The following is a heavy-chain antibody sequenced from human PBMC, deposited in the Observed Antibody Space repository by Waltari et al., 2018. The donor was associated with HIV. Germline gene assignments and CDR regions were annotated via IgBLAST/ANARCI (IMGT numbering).Heavy chain of an antibody. CDR1: GGSIRDHY. CDR3: ARGPIMTAGNFYNGFDV. J-gene: IGHJ6*02. D-gene: IGHD2-21*02. Sequence: QVQLQESGTGLVKTSATLSLTCSVSGGSIRDHYLSWIRQSPGTGIEWIGYIYQNGNTNYNSSLKSRVTMSVASSKNQFSLKLTSVTAADTAIYYCARGPIMTAGNFYNGFDVWGRGTTVTVSS. CDR2: IYQNGNT. V-gene: IGHV4-59*11.